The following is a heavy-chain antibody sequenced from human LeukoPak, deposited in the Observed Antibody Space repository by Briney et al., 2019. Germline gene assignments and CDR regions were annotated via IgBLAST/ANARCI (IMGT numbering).Heavy chain of an antibody. V-gene: IGHV3-33*01. D-gene: IGHD3-22*01. J-gene: IGHJ4*02. CDR1: GFTFSSYG. CDR3: ARDGLDYYDSSGYPFDY. CDR2: IWYDGSNK. Sequence: GGSLRLSCAASGFTFSSYGMHWVRQAPGKGLEWVAVIWYDGSNKYYADSVKGRFTISRDNSKSTLYLQMNSLRAEDTAVYYCARDGLDYYDSSGYPFDYWGQGTLVTVSS.